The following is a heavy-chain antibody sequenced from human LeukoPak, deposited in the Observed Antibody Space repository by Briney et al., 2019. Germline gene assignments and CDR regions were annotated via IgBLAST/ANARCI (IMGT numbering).Heavy chain of an antibody. CDR2: IYYSGST. D-gene: IGHD6-13*01. Sequence: SETLSLTCTVSGGSISSYYWSWIPQPPGKGLEWIGYIYYSGSTNYNPSLKSRVTISVDTSKNQFSLKLSSVTAADTAVYYCARAEVKQQLVLGTWFDPWGQGTLVTVSS. V-gene: IGHV4-59*01. J-gene: IGHJ5*02. CDR3: ARAEVKQQLVLGTWFDP. CDR1: GGSISSYY.